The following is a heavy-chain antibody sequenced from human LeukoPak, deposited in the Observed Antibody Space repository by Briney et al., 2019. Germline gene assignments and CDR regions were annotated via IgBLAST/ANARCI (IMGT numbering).Heavy chain of an antibody. CDR2: IYYSGST. V-gene: IGHV4-59*01. J-gene: IGHJ4*02. Sequence: SETLSLTCTVSGGSISSYYWSWIRQPPGKGLEWMGYIYYSGSTNYNSSLKSRVTISVDTSKNQFSLKLSSVTAADTAVYYCASHHYDSSGYFFCYWGQGTLVTVSS. D-gene: IGHD3-22*01. CDR3: ASHHYDSSGYFFCY. CDR1: GGSISSYY.